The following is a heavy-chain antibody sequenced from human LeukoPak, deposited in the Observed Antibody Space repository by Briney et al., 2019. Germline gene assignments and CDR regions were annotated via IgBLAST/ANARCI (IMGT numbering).Heavy chain of an antibody. Sequence: ASVMVSCKASGYTFTGYYMHWVRQAPGQGLEWMGWINPNSGGTNYTQKIQGTVTITRDTSIGTAYMELSRLRCDDTAVYYCARDLWCGELLLSFWGQGTLVTVSS. D-gene: IGHD3-10*01. CDR2: INPNSGGT. J-gene: IGHJ4*02. V-gene: IGHV1-2*02. CDR1: GYTFTGYY. CDR3: ARDLWCGELLLSF.